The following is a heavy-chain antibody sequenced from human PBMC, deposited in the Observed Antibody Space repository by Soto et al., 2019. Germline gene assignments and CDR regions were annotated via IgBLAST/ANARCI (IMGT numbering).Heavy chain of an antibody. CDR2: INPNSGGT. D-gene: IGHD5-18*01. CDR3: ARGFHTAMADYYYYYGMDV. V-gene: IGHV1-2*04. CDR1: GYPFTGYY. Sequence: ASLKVSCKSSGYPFTGYYIHWVRQAPGQGLEWMGWINPNSGGTNYAQKFQGWVTMTRDTSISTAYMELSRLRSDDTAVYYCARGFHTAMADYYYYYGMDVWGQGTTVTVSS. J-gene: IGHJ6*02.